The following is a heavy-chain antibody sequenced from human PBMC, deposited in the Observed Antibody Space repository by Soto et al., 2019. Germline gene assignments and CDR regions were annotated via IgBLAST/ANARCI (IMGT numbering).Heavy chain of an antibody. J-gene: IGHJ4*02. Sequence: GGSQRHPCAASGFNFSSYAMSRVRQAPGTGLEWVSAISGSGGTTHYADSVKGRVTISRDNSKDTVFLQMNSLRAEDTAVYSCAKYYYDRSGSPLAFDYWGQGTLVTVSS. CDR2: ISGSGGTT. V-gene: IGHV3-23*01. CDR3: AKYYYDRSGSPLAFDY. D-gene: IGHD3-22*01. CDR1: GFNFSSYA.